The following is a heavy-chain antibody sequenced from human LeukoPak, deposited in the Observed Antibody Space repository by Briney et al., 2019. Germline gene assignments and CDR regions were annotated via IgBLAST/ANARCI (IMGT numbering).Heavy chain of an antibody. CDR3: ANPMFGSRPQNLYGMDV. CDR1: GFTFSSYS. CDR2: ISSSSSTI. V-gene: IGHV3-48*01. D-gene: IGHD3-10*02. J-gene: IGHJ6*02. Sequence: PGGSLRLSCAASGFTFSSYSMNWVRQAPGKGLEWVSYISSSSSTIYYADSVKGRFTISRDNAKNSLYLQMNSLRAEDTAVYYCANPMFGSRPQNLYGMDVWGQGTTVTVSS.